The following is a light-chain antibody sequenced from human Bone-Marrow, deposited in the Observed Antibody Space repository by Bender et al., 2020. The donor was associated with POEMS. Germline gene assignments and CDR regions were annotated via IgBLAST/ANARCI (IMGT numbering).Light chain of an antibody. J-gene: IGLJ3*02. CDR2: EGS. V-gene: IGLV2-23*01. CDR1: SSDVGSYSL. Sequence: QSALTQPASVSGSPGQSTTISCTGTSSDVGSYSLVSWYQQHPGKAPKLMIYEGSKRPSGVSNRFSGSKSGNTASLTISGLQAEDEADYYCCSHAGIWVFGGGTKLTVL. CDR3: CSHAGIWV.